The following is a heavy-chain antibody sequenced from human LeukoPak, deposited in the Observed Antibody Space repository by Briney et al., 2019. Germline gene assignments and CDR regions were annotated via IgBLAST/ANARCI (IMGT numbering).Heavy chain of an antibody. V-gene: IGHV1-2*02. J-gene: IGHJ4*02. CDR3: ARDNPQQLAPDY. CDR1: GYTFTAYY. CDR2: IKPDSGSS. D-gene: IGHD6-13*01. Sequence: ASVKVSCKASGYTFTAYYIHWLRQAPGQGPEWMGWIKPDSGSSHYAQKFQGRVTMTRDTSISTAYMELSRLRSDDTAVYYCARDNPQQLAPDYWGQGTLVTVSS.